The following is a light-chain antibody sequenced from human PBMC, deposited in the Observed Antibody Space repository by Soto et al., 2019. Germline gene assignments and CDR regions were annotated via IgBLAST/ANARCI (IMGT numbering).Light chain of an antibody. J-gene: IGLJ1*01. Sequence: QSALTQPASVSGSPGQSITISCTGTSSDVGAYNYVSWSQQHPGKAPKLMIYEVSNRPSGVSDRFSGSKSGNTASLTISGLQAGDEADYYCSSYTSSSTYVFGTGTKVTVL. CDR3: SSYTSSSTYV. CDR2: EVS. CDR1: SSDVGAYNY. V-gene: IGLV2-14*01.